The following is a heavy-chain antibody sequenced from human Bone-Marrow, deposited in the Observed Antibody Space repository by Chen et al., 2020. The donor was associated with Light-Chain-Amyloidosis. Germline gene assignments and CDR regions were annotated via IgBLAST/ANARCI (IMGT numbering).Heavy chain of an antibody. CDR2: IYDGGNK. D-gene: IGHD4-17*01. J-gene: IGHJ4*02. CDR3: ARGAIDYGDSLRF. Sequence: EVLLEESGGGLIQPGGCLRLSCAASGFSVSANYMSWVRQAPGKGLEWLSVIYDGGNKFYAESVRGRFTISRDNSKNTLSLEMNNLRAEDTAMYYCARGAIDYGDSLRFWGQGTLVTVSS. CDR1: GFSVSANY. V-gene: IGHV3-53*01.